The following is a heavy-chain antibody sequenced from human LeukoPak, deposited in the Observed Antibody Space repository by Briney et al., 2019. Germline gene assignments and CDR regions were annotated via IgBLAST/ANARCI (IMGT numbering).Heavy chain of an antibody. CDR2: ISGSGGST. V-gene: IGHV3-23*01. CDR3: PKGIVATINYCEY. CDR1: GFTLSSYA. D-gene: IGHD5-12*01. Sequence: GGSLRLSCAASGFTLSSYAMIWVRQAPGKGLEWVSAISGSGGSTYYADSVKGRFTISRDNSKNTLYLQMRSLRAEDRGVYCCPKGIVATINYCEYWGQTTLVTVSS. J-gene: IGHJ4*02.